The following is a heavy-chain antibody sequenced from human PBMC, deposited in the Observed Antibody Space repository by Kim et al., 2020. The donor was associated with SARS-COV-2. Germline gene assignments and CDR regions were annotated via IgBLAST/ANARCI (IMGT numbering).Heavy chain of an antibody. CDR3: ARLDNYYDSSGYYWGGFDY. J-gene: IGHJ4*02. Sequence: GGSLRLSCAASGFTFSSYAMHWVRQAPGKGLEWVAVISYDGSNKYYADSVKGRFTISRDNSKNTLYLQMNSLRAEDTAVYYCARLDNYYDSSGYYWGGFDYWGQGTLVTVSS. CDR2: ISYDGSNK. V-gene: IGHV3-30*04. CDR1: GFTFSSYA. D-gene: IGHD3-22*01.